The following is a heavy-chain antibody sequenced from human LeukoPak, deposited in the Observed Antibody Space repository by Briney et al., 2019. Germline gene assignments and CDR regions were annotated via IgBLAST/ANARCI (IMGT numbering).Heavy chain of an antibody. CDR2: IYYSGST. V-gene: IGHV4-31*03. CDR3: AGSGSYFHWFDP. J-gene: IGHJ5*02. D-gene: IGHD1-26*01. CDR1: GGSISSGGYY. Sequence: SQTLSLTCTVSGGSISSGGYYWSWIRQHPGKGLEWIGYIYYSGSTYYNPSLKSRVTISVDTSKNQFSLKLSSVTAADTAVYYCAGSGSYFHWFDPWGQGTLVTLSS.